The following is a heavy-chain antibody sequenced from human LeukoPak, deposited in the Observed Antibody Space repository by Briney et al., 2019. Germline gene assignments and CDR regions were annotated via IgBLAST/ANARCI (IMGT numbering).Heavy chain of an antibody. CDR1: GFTVSSNY. Sequence: GGSLRLSCAASGFTVSSNYMSWVRQAPGKGLEWVSFIYTTGRTYYADSVKGRFTISRDDSKNTVFLQMNGLRAEDTAVYYCARDPPMTTDFALDVWGQGTTVTVSS. J-gene: IGHJ6*02. CDR3: ARDPPMTTDFALDV. CDR2: IYTTGRT. V-gene: IGHV3-66*01. D-gene: IGHD4-11*01.